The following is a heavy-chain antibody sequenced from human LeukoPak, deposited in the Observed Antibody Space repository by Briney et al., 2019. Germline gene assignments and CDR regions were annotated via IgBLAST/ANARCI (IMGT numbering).Heavy chain of an antibody. D-gene: IGHD4-11*01. CDR2: IYTSGET. CDR1: GDSISSGSYY. Sequence: PSETLSLTCTVSGDSISSGSYYWSWIRQPAGKGLEWIGRIYTSGETDYNPSLKSRITISVDTSKNQFSLKLNSVTAADTAVYYCARGYSNFALDYWGQGTLVTVSS. CDR3: ARGYSNFALDY. J-gene: IGHJ4*02. V-gene: IGHV4-61*02.